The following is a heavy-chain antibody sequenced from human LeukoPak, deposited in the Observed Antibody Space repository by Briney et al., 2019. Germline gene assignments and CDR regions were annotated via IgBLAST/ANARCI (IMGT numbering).Heavy chain of an antibody. CDR3: ARGPMVRGVFYYMDV. CDR2: ISSNGDST. J-gene: IGHJ6*03. V-gene: IGHV3-64*01. Sequence: WGSLRLSCGDSGFTFSSYAMHWVRQAPGKGLEYVSGISSNGDSTYYANSVKGRFTISRDNSKNTLYLQMGSLRVEDMAVYYCARGPMVRGVFYYMDVWGKGTTVTISS. D-gene: IGHD3-10*01. CDR1: GFTFSSYA.